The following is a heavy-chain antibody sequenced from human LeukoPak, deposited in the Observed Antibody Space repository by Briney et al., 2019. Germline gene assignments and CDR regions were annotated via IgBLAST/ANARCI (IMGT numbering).Heavy chain of an antibody. D-gene: IGHD3-22*01. J-gene: IGHJ4*02. V-gene: IGHV4-59*01. CDR1: GGSISGYY. Sequence: PSETLSLTCTVSGGSISGYYWSWIRQPPGKGLEWIGNIYYRGSTNYNPSLKSRVTISVDTSKNQFSLKLSSVTAADTAVYYCARHLNYYDSSGPPDYWGQGTLVTVSS. CDR3: ARHLNYYDSSGPPDY. CDR2: IYYRGST.